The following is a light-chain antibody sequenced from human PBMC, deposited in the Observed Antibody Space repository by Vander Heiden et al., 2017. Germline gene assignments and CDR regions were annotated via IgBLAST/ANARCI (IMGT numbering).Light chain of an antibody. CDR3: QQYNSYPVT. J-gene: IGKJ1*01. Sequence: DIQMTQSPSTLSASVGDRVTITCRASQSISSWLAWFQQKPGKAPKLLIYNASSLEVGVPSRFSGSGSGTEFTLTISSLQPDDFATYYCQQYNSYPVTFGQGTKVEIK. V-gene: IGKV1-5*03. CDR2: NAS. CDR1: QSISSW.